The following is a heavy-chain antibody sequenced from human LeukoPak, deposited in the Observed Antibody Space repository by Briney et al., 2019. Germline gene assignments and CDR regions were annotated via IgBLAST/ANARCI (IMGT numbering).Heavy chain of an antibody. Sequence: PGGSLRLSCAASGFTSSSYSMNWVRQAPGKGLEWVSSISSSSSYIYYADSVKGRFTISRDNAKNSLYLQMNSLRAEDTAVYYCARDSHQGAGMDVWGKGTTVTISS. V-gene: IGHV3-21*01. CDR2: ISSSSSYI. CDR3: ARDSHQGAGMDV. CDR1: GFTSSSYS. D-gene: IGHD3-16*01. J-gene: IGHJ6*04.